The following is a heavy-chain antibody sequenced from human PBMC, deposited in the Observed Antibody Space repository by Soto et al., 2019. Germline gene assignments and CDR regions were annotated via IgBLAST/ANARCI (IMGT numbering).Heavy chain of an antibody. D-gene: IGHD3-22*01. J-gene: IGHJ4*02. CDR3: ARGRTVRNYADDSSDYFYFFDY. Sequence: SETLSLTCFVSGDSISTFYWGWMRQSPGKELEWIGYVYYTGSTNYNPSLKSRVTISVDRSKNQFSLKLTSANAADTAVYYCARGRTVRNYADDSSDYFYFFDYWGKGTQVTVSS. CDR2: VYYTGST. V-gene: IGHV4-59*01. CDR1: GDSISTFY.